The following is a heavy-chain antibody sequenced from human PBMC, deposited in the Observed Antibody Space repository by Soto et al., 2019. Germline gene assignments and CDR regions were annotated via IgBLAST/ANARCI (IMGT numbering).Heavy chain of an antibody. CDR2: INHSGST. Sequence: PSETLSRTCAVDGGSLSGYYWSWIRQHPGKGLEWIGEINHSGSTNYNPSPKIRVTISVDTSKNQFSLKLSSVTAADTAVYYCARASRTGYSSSYSGSDFDYWGQRTLVTFSA. CDR1: GGSLSGYY. V-gene: IGHV4-34*01. D-gene: IGHD6-6*01. J-gene: IGHJ4*02. CDR3: ARASRTGYSSSYSGSDFDY.